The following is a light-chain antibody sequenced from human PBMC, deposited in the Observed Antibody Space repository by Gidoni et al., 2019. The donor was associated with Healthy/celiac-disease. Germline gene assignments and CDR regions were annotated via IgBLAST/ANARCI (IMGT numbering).Light chain of an antibody. V-gene: IGLV2-11*01. CDR3: CSYAGSYV. J-gene: IGLJ1*01. CDR1: SSDVGGYNY. CDR2: DVS. Sequence: SALPQPRSVSGSPGQSVPISCTGTSSDVGGYNYVSWYQQHPGKAPKLMIYDVSKRPSGVPDRFAGSKSGNTASLTISGLQAEDEADDYCCSYAGSYVFGTGTKVTVL.